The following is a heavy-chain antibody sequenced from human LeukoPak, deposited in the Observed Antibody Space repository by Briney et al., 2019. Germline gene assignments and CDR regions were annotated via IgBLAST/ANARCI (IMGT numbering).Heavy chain of an antibody. CDR3: AIHGKVGIQVRAPRYYYSIDV. J-gene: IGHJ6*03. CDR2: INHSGST. V-gene: IGHV4-34*08. CDR1: GVSFSGYY. Sequence: SETLSLTCAAYGVSFSGYYWSWIRQPPGQGLGWIGEINHSGSTNYNTSLESRVIISVDTTKNAFFLKLSYGADADAAVSYCAIHGKVGIQVRAPRYYYSIDVWGEETTVTVSS. D-gene: IGHD5-18*01.